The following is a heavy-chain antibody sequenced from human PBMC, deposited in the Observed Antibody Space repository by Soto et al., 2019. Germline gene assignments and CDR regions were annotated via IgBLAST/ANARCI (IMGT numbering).Heavy chain of an antibody. CDR3: VLWPPYYFEY. D-gene: IGHD3-10*01. CDR2: ISGSGSST. J-gene: IGHJ4*02. V-gene: IGHV3-23*01. Sequence: EVQLLESGGGLVQPGGSLRLSCAASGFTFSSYAMSWVRQAPGKGLEWVSAISGSGSSTYYEDSVKGRFTISRDNSKNTLYLQMNSLRAEDTAVYYCVLWPPYYFEYWGQGNLVTVSS. CDR1: GFTFSSYA.